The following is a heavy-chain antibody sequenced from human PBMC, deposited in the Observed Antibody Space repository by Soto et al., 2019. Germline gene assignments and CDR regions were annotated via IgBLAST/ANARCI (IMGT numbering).Heavy chain of an antibody. D-gene: IGHD3-16*01. CDR1: GYIFVNYG. V-gene: IGHV1-18*01. Sequence: QVQLVQSGDEVKKPGASVKVSCKASGYIFVNYGIAWVRQAPGQGLEWMGWISPYTGNTHSATKVHGRLTMTTDTSTSTAYMDLGSLTSDDTAVYYCVMVDNYVTPTPQDVWGQGTTVTFSS. CDR3: VMVDNYVTPTPQDV. CDR2: ISPYTGNT. J-gene: IGHJ6*02.